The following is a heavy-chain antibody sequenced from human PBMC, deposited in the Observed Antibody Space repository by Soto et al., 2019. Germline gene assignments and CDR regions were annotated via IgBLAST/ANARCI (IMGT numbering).Heavy chain of an antibody. J-gene: IGHJ6*02. CDR2: TYYRSKWYN. V-gene: IGHV6-1*01. CDR1: GDSVSSNSAA. D-gene: IGHD2-15*01. CDR3: ARRQKKSNGYCSCGNCFNGYYYGMDV. Sequence: SQTLSLTCAISGDSVSSNSAAWNWIRQSPSGGLEWLGRTYYRSKWYNDYAVSVKSRITINPYTSKNQFSLQLNSVTPEDTAVYSCARRQKKSNGYCSCGNCFNGYYYGMDVWGRGTTVTVSS.